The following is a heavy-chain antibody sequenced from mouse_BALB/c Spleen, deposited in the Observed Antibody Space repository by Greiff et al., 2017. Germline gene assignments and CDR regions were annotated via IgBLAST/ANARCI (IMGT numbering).Heavy chain of an antibody. CDR3: AREGYGYDEAWFAY. V-gene: IGHV3-2*02. CDR1: GYSITSDYA. J-gene: IGHJ3*01. Sequence: QSGPGLVKPSQSLSLTCTVTGYSITSDYAWNWIRQFPGNKLEWMGYISYSGSTSYNPSLKSRISITRDTSKNQFFLQLNSVTTEDTATYYCAREGYGYDEAWFAYWGQGTLVTVSA. D-gene: IGHD2-2*01. CDR2: ISYSGST.